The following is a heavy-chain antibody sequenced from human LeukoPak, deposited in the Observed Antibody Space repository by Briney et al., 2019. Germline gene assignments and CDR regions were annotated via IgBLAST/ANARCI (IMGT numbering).Heavy chain of an antibody. CDR3: AKDGSARSYYDY. J-gene: IGHJ4*02. V-gene: IGHV3-23*01. CDR2: ISGSGSST. CDR1: GFTFSSYA. Sequence: PGGSLRLSCEASGFTFSSYAMSWVRQAPGKGLDWVSGISGSGSSTYYADSVKGRFTISRDNSKNTLYLQMNSLRAEDTAVYYCAKDGSARSYYDYWGQGTLVTVSS. D-gene: IGHD3-10*01.